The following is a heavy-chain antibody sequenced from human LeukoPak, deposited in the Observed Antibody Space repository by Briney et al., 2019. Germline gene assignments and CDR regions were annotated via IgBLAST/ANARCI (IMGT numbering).Heavy chain of an antibody. CDR2: ISQNSGI. CDR1: GFSFTFYP. CDR3: AKDRSGYGSSYDFDY. Sequence: PGGSLRLSCAASGFSFTFYPLAWVLRAPGKGLKWASSISQNSGIYYADSVKGRFTISSDNSKNTLFLQMNSLRAEDTAVYYCAKDRSGYGSSYDFDYWGQGTLVTVSS. D-gene: IGHD6-13*01. J-gene: IGHJ4*02. V-gene: IGHV3-23*01.